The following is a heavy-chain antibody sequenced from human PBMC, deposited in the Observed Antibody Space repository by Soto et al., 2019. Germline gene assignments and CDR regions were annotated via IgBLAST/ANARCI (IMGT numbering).Heavy chain of an antibody. CDR2: ISYDGSNK. CDR3: AKERMEQYQLLPFFDY. D-gene: IGHD2-2*01. Sequence: QVQLVESGGGVVQPGRSLRLSCAASGFSFSSYGMHWLRQAAGKGLEWVAVISYDGSNKYYADSVRGRFTISRDNSKNTLYLQMNSLRPEATAVFYCAKERMEQYQLLPFFDYWGQGTLVTVSS. J-gene: IGHJ4*02. CDR1: GFSFSSYG. V-gene: IGHV3-30*18.